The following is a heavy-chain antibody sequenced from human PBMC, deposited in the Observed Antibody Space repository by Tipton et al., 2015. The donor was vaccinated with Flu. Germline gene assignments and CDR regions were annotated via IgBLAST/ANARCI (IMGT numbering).Heavy chain of an antibody. Sequence: SLRLSCAASGFTFSDYYMSWIRQAPGKGLEWISFISSTSGTIHYADSVKGRFIISRDNDKNSLYLQMNRVRVDDTAVYYCARSGPGYFIYWGQGALVNVSS. CDR2: ISSTSGTI. CDR3: ARSGPGYFIY. D-gene: IGHD3-9*01. V-gene: IGHV3-11*01. CDR1: GFTFSDYY. J-gene: IGHJ4*02.